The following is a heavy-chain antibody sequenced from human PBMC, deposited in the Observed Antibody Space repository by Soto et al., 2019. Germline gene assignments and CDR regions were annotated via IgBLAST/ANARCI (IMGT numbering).Heavy chain of an antibody. D-gene: IGHD3-3*01. CDR2: IKSKTDGGTT. CDR1: GFTFSNAL. J-gene: IGHJ5*02. V-gene: IGHV3-15*01. CDR3: TRGLTILGVGIDP. Sequence: EVQLVESGGGLVKPGGSLRLSCAASGFTFSNALMSWVRQAPGKGLEWVGRIKSKTDGGTTDYAAPVKGRFTISRDDSKNTLYLQMNSLKTEDTAVYYCTRGLTILGVGIDPWGQGTLVTVSS.